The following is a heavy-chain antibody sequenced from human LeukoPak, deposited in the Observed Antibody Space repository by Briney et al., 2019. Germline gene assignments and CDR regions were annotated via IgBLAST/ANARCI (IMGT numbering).Heavy chain of an antibody. CDR1: GFTFSSYW. Sequence: GGSLRLSCAASGFTFSSYWMSWVRQAPGKGLEWVANIKQDGSEKYYVDSVKGRFTISRDNAKNSLYVQMNSLRAEDTAVYYCARGGVEMATDYWGQGTLVTVSS. J-gene: IGHJ4*02. CDR2: IKQDGSEK. V-gene: IGHV3-7*01. D-gene: IGHD5-24*01. CDR3: ARGGVEMATDY.